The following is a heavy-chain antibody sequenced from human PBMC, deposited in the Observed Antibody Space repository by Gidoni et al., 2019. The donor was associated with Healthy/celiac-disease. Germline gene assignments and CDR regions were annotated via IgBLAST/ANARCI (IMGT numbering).Heavy chain of an antibody. CDR2: ISGSGGST. CDR3: AKDREHSYEPGLFDY. D-gene: IGHD5-18*01. Sequence: EVQRWESGGGLVQPGGSLRLSCAACGCTFSSYAMSWVRQAPGKGLEWVSAISGSGGSTYYADSVKGRFTISRDNSKNTLYLQMNSLRAEDTAVYYCAKDREHSYEPGLFDYWGQGTLVTVSS. V-gene: IGHV3-23*01. CDR1: GCTFSSYA. J-gene: IGHJ4*02.